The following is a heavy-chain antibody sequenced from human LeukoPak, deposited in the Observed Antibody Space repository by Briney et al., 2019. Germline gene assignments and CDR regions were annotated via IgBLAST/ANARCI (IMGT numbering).Heavy chain of an antibody. CDR1: GFTFSSYA. CDR3: AKSLVPAAMRRVYYYYMDV. Sequence: AGGSLRPSCAASGFTFSSYAMHWVRQAPGKGLEWVAVISYDGSNKYYADSVKGRFTISRDNSKNTLYLQMNSLRAEDTAVYYCAKSLVPAAMRRVYYYYMDVWGKGTTVTVS. D-gene: IGHD2-2*01. V-gene: IGHV3-30*04. J-gene: IGHJ6*03. CDR2: ISYDGSNK.